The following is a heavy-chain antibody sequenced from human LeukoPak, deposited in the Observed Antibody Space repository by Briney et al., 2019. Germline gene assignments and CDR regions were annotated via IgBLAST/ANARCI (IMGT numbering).Heavy chain of an antibody. CDR3: ARSFTSGWYDAFDM. CDR2: ISSSSDTI. D-gene: IGHD6-19*01. J-gene: IGHJ3*02. CDR1: GFTFSSYA. V-gene: IGHV3-48*02. Sequence: GVSLRLSCAASGFTFSSYAMSWVRQAPGKGLEWVSYISSSSDTIYYADSAKGRFTISRDNAKSSLYLQMNSLRDEDTAVYYCARSFTSGWYDAFDMWGQGTMVTVCS.